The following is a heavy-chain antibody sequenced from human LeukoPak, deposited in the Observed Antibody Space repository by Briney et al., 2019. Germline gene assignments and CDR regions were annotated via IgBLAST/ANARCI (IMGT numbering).Heavy chain of an antibody. CDR3: ARSEDSDYGDYEYYYYYMDV. CDR2: FYYCGCT. J-gene: IGHJ6*03. Sequence: SETLSLTCTVSGGSISIYYWSWIRQPPGKGLECIVHFYYCGCTNYNPSLKSRVTISVDTSKNQFSLKLSSVTAADTAVYYCARSEDSDYGDYEYYYYYMDVWGKGTTVTVSS. V-gene: IGHV4-59*01. CDR1: GGSISIYY. D-gene: IGHD4-17*01.